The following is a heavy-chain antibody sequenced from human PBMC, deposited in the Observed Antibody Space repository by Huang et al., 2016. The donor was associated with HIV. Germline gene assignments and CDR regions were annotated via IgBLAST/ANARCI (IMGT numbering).Heavy chain of an antibody. D-gene: IGHD3-3*01. CDR1: GGSFTGNY. CDR3: ARQWTILEWLLGLDV. V-gene: IGHV4-34*02. Sequence: QMQLQQRGAGLLKPSETLSLTCGVSGGSFTGNYLTWIRQAPGQGLEWIGKVNDSGDNTDNPSLKGRVTRSVAKSNRELSLNLRSVTAADTGVYYCARQWTILEWLLGLDVWGQGTTVIVSS. CDR2: VNDSGDN. J-gene: IGHJ6*02.